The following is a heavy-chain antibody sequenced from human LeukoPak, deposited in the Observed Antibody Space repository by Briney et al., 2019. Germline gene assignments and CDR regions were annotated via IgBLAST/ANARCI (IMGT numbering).Heavy chain of an antibody. CDR1: GFTFSGFW. Sequence: GGSLRLSCAVSGFTFSGFWMSWSRQAPGKGPEWVSYINTGSTTIHHADSVKGRFTISRDNTRNSLFLQMNSLRVEDTAVYFCARVPDDPWSGYFFDCWGQGTLVTVSS. CDR2: INTGSTTI. D-gene: IGHD3-3*01. J-gene: IGHJ4*02. CDR3: ARVPDDPWSGYFFDC. V-gene: IGHV3-48*01.